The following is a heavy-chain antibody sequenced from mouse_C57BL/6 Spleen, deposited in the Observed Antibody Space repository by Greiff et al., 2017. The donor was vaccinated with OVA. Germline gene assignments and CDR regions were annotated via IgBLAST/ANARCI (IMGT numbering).Heavy chain of an antibody. J-gene: IGHJ2*01. D-gene: IGHD1-1*01. Sequence: QVQLQQPGAELVKPGASVKLSCKASGYTFTSYWMHWVKQRPGQGLEWIGMIHPNSGSTNYNEKFKSKATLTVDKSSSTAYMQLSSLTSEDSAVYYGARPLLLLRPKGDYFDYWGQGTTLTVSS. CDR2: IHPNSGST. CDR1: GYTFTSYW. CDR3: ARPLLLLRPKGDYFDY. V-gene: IGHV1-64*01.